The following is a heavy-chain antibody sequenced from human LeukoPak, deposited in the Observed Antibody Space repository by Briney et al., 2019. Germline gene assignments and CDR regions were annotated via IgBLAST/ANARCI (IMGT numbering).Heavy chain of an antibody. V-gene: IGHV3-23*01. J-gene: IGHJ4*02. CDR3: AKGKFIRYFDWLLFDY. Sequence: GGSLRLSCAASGFTFSSYAMSWVRQAPGKGLEWVSSISGSGGSTYYADSVKGRFTISRDNAKNSLYLQMNSLRAEDTALYYCAKGKFIRYFDWLLFDYWGQGTLVTVSS. CDR1: GFTFSSYA. CDR2: ISGSGGST. D-gene: IGHD3-9*01.